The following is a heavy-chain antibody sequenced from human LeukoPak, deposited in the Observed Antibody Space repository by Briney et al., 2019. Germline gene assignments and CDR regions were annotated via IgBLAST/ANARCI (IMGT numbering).Heavy chain of an antibody. J-gene: IGHJ3*02. Sequence: TGGSLRLSCAASGFTFSSYWMSWVRQAPGKGLEWVANIKQDGSEKYYVDSVKGRFTISRDNAKNSLYLQMNSLRAEDTAVYYCARGPYDILTEDAFDIWGQGTMVTVSS. CDR2: IKQDGSEK. D-gene: IGHD3-9*01. V-gene: IGHV3-7*03. CDR1: GFTFSSYW. CDR3: ARGPYDILTEDAFDI.